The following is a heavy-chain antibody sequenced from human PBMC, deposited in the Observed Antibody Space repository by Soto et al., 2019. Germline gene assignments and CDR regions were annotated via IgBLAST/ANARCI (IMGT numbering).Heavy chain of an antibody. CDR3: AKDFWAWGSGSYLGYFQH. J-gene: IGHJ1*01. CDR1: GFTFSSYA. D-gene: IGHD1-26*01. V-gene: IGHV3-23*01. Sequence: PGGSLRLSCAASGFTFSSYAMSWVRQAPGKGLEWVSAISGSGGSTYYADSVKGRFTISRDNSKNTLYLQMNSLRAEDTAVYYCAKDFWAWGSGSYLGYFQHWGQGTLVTVLL. CDR2: ISGSGGST.